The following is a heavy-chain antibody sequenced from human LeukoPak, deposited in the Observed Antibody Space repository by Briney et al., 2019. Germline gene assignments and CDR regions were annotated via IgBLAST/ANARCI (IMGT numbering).Heavy chain of an antibody. D-gene: IGHD2-8*02. CDR1: GFTFRGYA. Sequence: PGGSLRLSCAASGFTFRGYAMAWVRQAPGKGLEWVSSITDSGDVTYYTDSVKGRFTISRDDSKSTLYLQMNSLTAEDTALYFCAKGQTGAPSFYYFFYLDGWGKGSTVIVSS. J-gene: IGHJ6*03. CDR2: ITDSGDVT. CDR3: AKGQTGAPSFYYFFYLDG. V-gene: IGHV3-23*01.